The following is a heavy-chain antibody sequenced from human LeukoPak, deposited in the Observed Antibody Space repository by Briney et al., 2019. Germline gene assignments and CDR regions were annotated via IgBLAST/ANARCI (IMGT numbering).Heavy chain of an antibody. J-gene: IGHJ3*02. CDR3: ARGHSGSYQRTDAFDI. Sequence: GGSLRLSCVASGFTFRAYSINWARQAPGKGLEWVSSIDSSSSYIYYADSVKGRFTTSRDNAKNSLYLQMNSLRAEDAAVYYCARGHSGSYQRTDAFDIWGQGTMVTVSS. D-gene: IGHD1-26*01. CDR2: IDSSSSYI. V-gene: IGHV3-21*01. CDR1: GFTFRAYS.